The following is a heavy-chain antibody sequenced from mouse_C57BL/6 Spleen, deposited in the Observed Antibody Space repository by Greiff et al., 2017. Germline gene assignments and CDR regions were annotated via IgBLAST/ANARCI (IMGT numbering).Heavy chain of an antibody. J-gene: IGHJ1*03. D-gene: IGHD1-1*01. CDR1: GFTFSDYG. V-gene: IGHV5-17*01. CDR2: ISSGSSTI. Sequence: EVKLEESGGGLVKPGGSLKLSCAASGFTFSDYGMHWVRQAPEKGLEWVAYISSGSSTIYYADTVKGRFTISIENAKHTLFLQMTSLRSEDTAMYYCARNYGSMSYWYFDVWGTGTTVTVSS. CDR3: ARNYGSMSYWYFDV.